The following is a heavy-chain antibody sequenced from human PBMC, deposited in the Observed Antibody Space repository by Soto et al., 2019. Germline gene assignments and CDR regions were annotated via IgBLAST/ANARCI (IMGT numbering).Heavy chain of an antibody. CDR3: ARDQGITTFGVYSMYYYGMDV. Sequence: GASVKVSCKASGYTFTSYGISWVRQAPGQGLEWMGWISAYNGNTNYAQMLQGRVTMTTDTSKSTAYMDLRSLRSDDTAVYYCARDQGITTFGVYSMYYYGMDVWGQGTTVSVSS. V-gene: IGHV1-18*01. CDR1: GYTFTSYG. J-gene: IGHJ6*02. D-gene: IGHD3-3*01. CDR2: ISAYNGNT.